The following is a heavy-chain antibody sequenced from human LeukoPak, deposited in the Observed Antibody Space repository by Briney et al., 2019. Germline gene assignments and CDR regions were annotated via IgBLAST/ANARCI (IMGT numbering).Heavy chain of an antibody. CDR3: AKHPGVPFLEWLFPHY. CDR2: ISGSGGST. Sequence: PGGSLRLSCAASGFTVSSNYMSWVRQAPGKGLEWVSAISGSGGSTYYADSVKGRFTISRDNSKNTLYLQMNSLRAEDTAVYYCAKHPGVPFLEWLFPHYWGQGTLVTVSS. D-gene: IGHD3-3*02. CDR1: GFTVSSNY. J-gene: IGHJ4*02. V-gene: IGHV3-23*01.